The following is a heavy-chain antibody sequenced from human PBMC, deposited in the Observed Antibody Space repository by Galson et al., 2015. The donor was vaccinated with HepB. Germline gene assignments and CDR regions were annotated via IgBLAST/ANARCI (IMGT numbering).Heavy chain of an antibody. V-gene: IGHV4-39*01. D-gene: IGHD1-26*01. J-gene: IGHJ4*02. Sequence: SETLSLTCTVSGGSISSYSYYWVWIRQPPGKGLEWIGSIYYSGSTYYNPSLKSRVTMSVGTSKNQFSLKLSSVTAADTAVYYCATGRGGGSYYVAYWGQGTLVPVSS. CDR2: IYYSGST. CDR3: ATGRGGGSYYVAY. CDR1: GGSISSYSYY.